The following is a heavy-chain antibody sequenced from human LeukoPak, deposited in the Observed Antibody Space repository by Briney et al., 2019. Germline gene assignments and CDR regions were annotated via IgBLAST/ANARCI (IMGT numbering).Heavy chain of an antibody. J-gene: IGHJ4*02. Sequence: GGSLRLSCAASGFTFSSYGMHWVRQAPGKGLEWVAVISYDGSNKYYADSVKGRFTISRDNSKNTLYLQMNSLRAEDTAVYYCASTDNYYDSSGYYYFDYWGQGTLVTVSS. D-gene: IGHD3-22*01. V-gene: IGHV3-30*03. CDR1: GFTFSSYG. CDR2: ISYDGSNK. CDR3: ASTDNYYDSSGYYYFDY.